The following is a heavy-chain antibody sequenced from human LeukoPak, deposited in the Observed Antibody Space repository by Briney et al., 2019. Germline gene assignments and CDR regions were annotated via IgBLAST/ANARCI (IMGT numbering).Heavy chain of an antibody. CDR2: IYTSGST. J-gene: IGHJ5*02. V-gene: IGHV4-4*07. CDR3: ARTTAQAAAASGGSFDP. CDR1: GGSISSYY. Sequence: SETLSLTCTVSGGSISSYYWSWIRQPAGKGLEWIGRIYTSGSTNYNPSLKSRVTMSVDTSKNQFSLKLSSVTAADTAVYYCARTTAQAAAASGGSFDPWGQGTLVTVSS. D-gene: IGHD6-13*01.